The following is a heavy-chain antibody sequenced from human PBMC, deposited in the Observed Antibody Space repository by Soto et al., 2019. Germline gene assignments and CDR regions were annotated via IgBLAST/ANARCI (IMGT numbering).Heavy chain of an antibody. D-gene: IGHD3-9*01. J-gene: IGHJ5*01. CDR2: INHRGDT. V-gene: IGHV4-34*01. CDR1: GVSFSGFF. CDR3: ARRYSDSGWYDS. Sequence: QVQLQQWGPGLLKPSETLSLTGALSGVSFSGFFWSWIRQPPGKGLEWIGEINHRGDTNYNPSLKSRVTISIDTSTNQISFNLTSVTAADSAVYYCARRYSDSGWYDSWGLGTPVTISS.